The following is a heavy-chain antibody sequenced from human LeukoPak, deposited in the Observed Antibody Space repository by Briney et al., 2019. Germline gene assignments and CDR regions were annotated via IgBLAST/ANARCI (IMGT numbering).Heavy chain of an antibody. CDR1: GFTFSSYS. V-gene: IGHV3-48*01. D-gene: IGHD6-19*01. Sequence: PGGSLRLSCAASGFTFSSYSMNWVRQAPGKGLEWVSYISSSSSTIYYADSVKGRFTISRDNAKNSLYLQMNSLRAEDTAVYYCASIVIAVAGTRADYWGQGTLVTVSS. CDR3: ASIVIAVAGTRADY. J-gene: IGHJ4*02. CDR2: ISSSSSTI.